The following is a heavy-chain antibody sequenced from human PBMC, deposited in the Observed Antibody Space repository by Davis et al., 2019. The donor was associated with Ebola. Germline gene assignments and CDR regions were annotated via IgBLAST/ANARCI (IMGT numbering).Heavy chain of an antibody. CDR1: GFIFGDYA. V-gene: IGHV3-74*01. Sequence: GESLKISCAASGFIFGDYAMTWVRQGPGKGLVWVSRINSDGSSTSYADSVKGRFTISRDNAKNTLYLQMNSLRAEDTAVYHCATVYSSGRPFDYWGQGTLVTVSS. CDR2: INSDGSST. J-gene: IGHJ4*02. D-gene: IGHD6-19*01. CDR3: ATVYSSGRPFDY.